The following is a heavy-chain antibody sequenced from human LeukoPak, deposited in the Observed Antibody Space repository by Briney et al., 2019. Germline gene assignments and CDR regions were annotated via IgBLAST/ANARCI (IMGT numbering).Heavy chain of an antibody. J-gene: IGHJ6*02. CDR1: GYTFTGYY. CDR2: INPNSGGT. D-gene: IGHD6-13*01. V-gene: IGHV1-2*02. Sequence: ASVKVSCKASGYTFTGYYMHWVRQAPGQGLEWMGWINPNSGGTNYAQKFQGRVTMTRNTSISTAHMELSSLRSEDTAVYYCARDGSGYSSSWYDYYYYYGMDVWGQGTTVTVSS. CDR3: ARDGSGYSSSWYDYYYYYGMDV.